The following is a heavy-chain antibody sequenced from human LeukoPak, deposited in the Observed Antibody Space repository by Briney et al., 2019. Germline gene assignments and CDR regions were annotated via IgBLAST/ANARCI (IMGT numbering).Heavy chain of an antibody. CDR3: AKYVVVTGADTFDI. CDR2: ITPLFGTA. CDR1: GGTFSKYS. V-gene: IGHV1-69*13. J-gene: IGHJ3*02. Sequence: GASVKVSCKASGGTFSKYSISWVRQRPGQGLEWMGGITPLFGTANYAQKFQGRVTITADESASTAYMELSSLRSEDTAVYYCAKYVVVTGADTFDIWGQGTMVTVSS. D-gene: IGHD2-21*02.